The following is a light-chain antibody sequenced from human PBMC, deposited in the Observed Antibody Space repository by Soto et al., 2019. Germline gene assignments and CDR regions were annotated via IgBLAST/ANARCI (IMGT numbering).Light chain of an antibody. J-gene: IGKJ1*01. Sequence: DIQMTQSPPTLSASVGDRVTITCRASQSIRSWLAWYQQKPGKAPQLLIYDASNLESGVPSRFSGSGSGTEFTLTISSLQPDDFATYYCRKYDSFSKTFGRGTKV. CDR3: RKYDSFSKT. CDR2: DAS. V-gene: IGKV1-5*01. CDR1: QSIRSW.